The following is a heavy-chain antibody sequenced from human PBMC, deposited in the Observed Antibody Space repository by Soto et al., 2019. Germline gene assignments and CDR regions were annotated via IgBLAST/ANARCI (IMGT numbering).Heavy chain of an antibody. V-gene: IGHV4-30-4*01. CDR2: IYYSGST. CDR3: ARDRDYYGSGSPYYGMDV. D-gene: IGHD3-10*01. CDR1: GGSISSGDYY. J-gene: IGHJ6*02. Sequence: QVQLQESGPGLVKPSQTLSLTCTVSGGSISSGDYYWSWIRQPPGKGLEWIGYIYYSGSTYYNPSLKSRVTISVETAKNQFSLKLSSVTAADTAVYYCARDRDYYGSGSPYYGMDVWGQGTTVTVSS.